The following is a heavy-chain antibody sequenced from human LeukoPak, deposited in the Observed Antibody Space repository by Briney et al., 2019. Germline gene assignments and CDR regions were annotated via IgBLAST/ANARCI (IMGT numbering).Heavy chain of an antibody. CDR1: VYTRTELS. V-gene: IGHV1-24*01. J-gene: IGHJ4*02. D-gene: IGHD4-17*01. Sequence: ASVKVSCKVSVYTRTELSMHWVRQAPGKGLEWMGGFDPEDGETIYAQKFQGRVTMTEDTSTDTAYMELSSLRSEDTAVYYCATGYGDYAPPRLDYWGQGTLVTVSS. CDR3: ATGYGDYAPPRLDY. CDR2: FDPEDGET.